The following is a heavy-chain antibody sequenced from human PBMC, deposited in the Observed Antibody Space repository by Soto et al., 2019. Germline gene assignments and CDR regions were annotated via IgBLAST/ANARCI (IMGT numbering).Heavy chain of an antibody. J-gene: IGHJ4*02. CDR2: IYHSGST. CDR1: GGSISSGGYS. CDR3: AIGNVVAIDY. Sequence: QLQLQESGSGLVKPSQTLSLTCAVSGGSISSGGYSWSWIRQPPGKGLEWIVYIYHSGSTYYNPSVKDGVTISVDRSKHQFSLKLSSVTAAETFVYYCAIGNVVAIDYWGQGTLVTLSS. D-gene: IGHD2-21*01. V-gene: IGHV4-30-2*01.